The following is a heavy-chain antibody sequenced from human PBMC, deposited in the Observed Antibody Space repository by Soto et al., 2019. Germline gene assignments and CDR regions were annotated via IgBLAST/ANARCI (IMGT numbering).Heavy chain of an antibody. D-gene: IGHD3-10*01. CDR1: GGSISSGGYY. CDR2: IYYSGST. CDR3: ARAHPGSGSPHPNYYYYGMDV. J-gene: IGHJ6*02. V-gene: IGHV4-31*03. Sequence: SETLSLTCTVSGGSISSGGYYWSWIRQHPGKGLEWIGYIYYSGSTYYNPSLKSRVTISVDTSKNQFSLKLSSVTAADTAVYYCARAHPGSGSPHPNYYYYGMDVWGQGTTVTVSS.